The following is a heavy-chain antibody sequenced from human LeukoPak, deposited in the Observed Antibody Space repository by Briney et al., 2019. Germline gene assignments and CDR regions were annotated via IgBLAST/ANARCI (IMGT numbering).Heavy chain of an antibody. V-gene: IGHV1-2*02. CDR1: GYTFTGYY. CDR3: ARLQQQLVRSAFDI. CDR2: IKPNSGGT. D-gene: IGHD6-13*01. J-gene: IGHJ3*02. Sequence: ASVKVSCKASGYTFTGYYMHWVRQAPGQGLEWMGWIKPNSGGTNYAQKFQGRVTMTRDTSISTAYMELSRLRSDDAAVYYCARLQQQLVRSAFDIWGQGTIVTVSS.